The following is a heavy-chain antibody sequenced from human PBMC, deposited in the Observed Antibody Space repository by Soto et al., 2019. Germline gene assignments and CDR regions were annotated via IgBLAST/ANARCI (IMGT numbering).Heavy chain of an antibody. CDR1: GFTFSSYW. CDR3: AGSDYGDYVYAFDI. CDR2: IKQDGSEK. D-gene: IGHD4-17*01. Sequence: GGSLRLSCAASGFTFSSYWMSWVRQAPGKGLEWVANIKQDGSEKYYVDSVKGRFTISRDNAKNSLYLQMNSLRAEDTAVYYCAGSDYGDYVYAFDIWGQGTVVTVSS. J-gene: IGHJ3*02. V-gene: IGHV3-7*01.